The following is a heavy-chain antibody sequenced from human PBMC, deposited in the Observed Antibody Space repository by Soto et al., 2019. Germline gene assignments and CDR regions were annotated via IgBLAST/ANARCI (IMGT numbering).Heavy chain of an antibody. V-gene: IGHV3-33*01. Sequence: QVQLVESGGGVVQPGTSLRLSCAASGFIFSTSGMHWFRQAPGKGLDWVAYIWYDGNNKHYADSVKGRFTISRDNSKNTLFLQLISLRADDTAVYFCARDGVGVRGIIITADNWGQGTLVTVSS. CDR1: GFIFSTSG. D-gene: IGHD3-10*01. J-gene: IGHJ4*02. CDR2: IWYDGNNK. CDR3: ARDGVGVRGIIITADN.